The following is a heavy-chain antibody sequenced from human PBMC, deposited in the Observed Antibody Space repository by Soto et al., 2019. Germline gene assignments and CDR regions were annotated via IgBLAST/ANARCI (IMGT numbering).Heavy chain of an antibody. CDR3: IRGPRPSSVGTGAF. Sequence: GGSLRLCCAASGFVFNMYWMHWVRQVPGEGPEWVTRINDDGTRTDYADSAKGRFTISRDNAKDILYLQMNALRVDDTAVYYCIRGPRPSSVGTGAFWGQGTLVTVSS. D-gene: IGHD3-10*01. CDR1: GFVFNMYW. J-gene: IGHJ4*02. V-gene: IGHV3-74*01. CDR2: INDDGTRT.